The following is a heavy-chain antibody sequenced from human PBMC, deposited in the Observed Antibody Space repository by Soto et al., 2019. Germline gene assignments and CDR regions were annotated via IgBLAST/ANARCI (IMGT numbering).Heavy chain of an antibody. V-gene: IGHV4-4*02. CDR2: AYHNGLT. D-gene: IGHD6-19*01. Sequence: SETLSLTCAVSGDSVTSNVWWSWVRQPPGKGLEWIGEAYHNGLTDYNPSLKSRVTMSVDTSKNEFSLKLTSLTAADTAIYYCARDAAVPGESDRFDYWGQGTLVTISS. CDR1: GDSVTSNVW. J-gene: IGHJ4*02. CDR3: ARDAAVPGESDRFDY.